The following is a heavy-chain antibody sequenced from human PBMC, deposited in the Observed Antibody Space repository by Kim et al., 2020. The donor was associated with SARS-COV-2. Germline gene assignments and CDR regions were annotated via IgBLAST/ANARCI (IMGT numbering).Heavy chain of an antibody. CDR3: ARGEWGYCSSTSCYAESANKNYYYYYGMDV. CDR1: GGSFSGYY. CDR2: INHGGST. Sequence: SETLSLTCAVYGGSFSGYYWRWIRQPPGKGLEWIGEINHGGSTNYNPSLKSRVTISVDTSKNQFSLKLSSVTAADTAVYYCARGEWGYCSSTSCYAESANKNYYYYYGMDVWGQGTTVPVSS. J-gene: IGHJ6*02. V-gene: IGHV4-34*01. D-gene: IGHD2-2*01.